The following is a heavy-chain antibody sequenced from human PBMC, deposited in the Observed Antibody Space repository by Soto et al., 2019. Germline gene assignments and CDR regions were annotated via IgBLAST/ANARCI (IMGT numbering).Heavy chain of an antibody. CDR3: ARDPDRVTGAPFGMEV. J-gene: IGHJ6*02. V-gene: IGHV1-69*01. CDR2: IIPIFGTA. D-gene: IGHD1-20*01. Sequence: QVQLVQSGAEVKKPGSSVKVSCKASGGTFSSYAISWVRQAPGQGLEWMGGIIPIFGTANYAQQFQGRVTITADESTSTAYMKLSSLRSEETVVSYCARDPDRVTGAPFGMEVWGQGTTVTVSS. CDR1: GGTFSSYA.